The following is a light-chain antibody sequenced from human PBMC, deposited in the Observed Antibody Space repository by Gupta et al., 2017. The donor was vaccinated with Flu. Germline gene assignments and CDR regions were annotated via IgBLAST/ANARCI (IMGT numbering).Light chain of an antibody. J-gene: IGLJ2*01. CDR1: GNNVNYDY. Sequence: QSFPASCPGTGNNVNYDYASCYQHHPGTAPKLLIYAVTYRPSGVPDRFSGSKSGNTASLTIYGLQAEDEADYYCSAYAGGSTFVFGGGTKLTVL. V-gene: IGLV2-11*01. CDR3: SAYAGGSTFV. CDR2: AVT.